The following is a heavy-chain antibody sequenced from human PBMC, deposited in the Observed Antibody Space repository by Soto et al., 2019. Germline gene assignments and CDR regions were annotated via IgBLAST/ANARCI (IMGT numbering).Heavy chain of an antibody. CDR2: ISSSSTYI. V-gene: IGHV3-21*01. CDR3: ARGLSSRDILTGYYHAFAFDI. J-gene: IGHJ3*02. CDR1: GFTFSSYS. Sequence: EVQLVESGGGLVKPGGSLRLSCAASGFTFSSYSMNWVRQAPGKGLEWVSSISSSSTYIYYADSVKGRFTISRDNAKNSLYLQMNSLRAEDTAVYYCARGLSSRDILTGYYHAFAFDIWGQGTMVIVSS. D-gene: IGHD3-9*01.